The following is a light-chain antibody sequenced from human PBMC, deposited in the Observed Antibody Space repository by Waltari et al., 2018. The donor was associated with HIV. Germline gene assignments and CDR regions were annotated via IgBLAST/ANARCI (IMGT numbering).Light chain of an antibody. J-gene: IGKJ2*01. Sequence: EIVLTQSPGTLSLSPGERATLSCRGSQSVSSSHLAWYQQKPGQAPRLLSYGADSRDTGLPDRFSGSGSGTDFTLTISRLEPEDFAVYYCQQYGSSPYTVGQGTKLEIK. CDR3: QQYGSSPYT. V-gene: IGKV3-20*01. CDR1: QSVSSSH. CDR2: GAD.